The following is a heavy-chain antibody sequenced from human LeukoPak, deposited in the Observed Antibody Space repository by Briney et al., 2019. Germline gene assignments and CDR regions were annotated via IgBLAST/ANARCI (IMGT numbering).Heavy chain of an antibody. Sequence: PSETLSLTCTVSGVSIRSSNYFWGWIRQPPGKGLEWIGSTSYSEGTHYNPSLKSRLIMNIDTSKNQFSLKLSSVTAADTALYYCARHVRYRSGEDWFDPWGQGTLVTVSS. CDR2: TSYSEGT. CDR3: ARHVRYRSGEDWFDP. J-gene: IGHJ5*02. CDR1: GVSIRSSNYF. V-gene: IGHV4-39*01. D-gene: IGHD3-10*01.